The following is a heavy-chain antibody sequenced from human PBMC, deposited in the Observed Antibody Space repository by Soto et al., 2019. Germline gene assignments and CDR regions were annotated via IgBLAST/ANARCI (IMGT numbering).Heavy chain of an antibody. CDR3: ARDRINMANDAFDI. CDR1: GGSISSYY. V-gene: IGHV4-4*07. D-gene: IGHD3-10*01. J-gene: IGHJ3*02. Sequence: SETLSLTCTVSGGSISSYYWSWIRQPAGKGLEWIGRIYTSGSTNYNPSLKSRVTMSVDTSKNQFSLNLSSVTAAADTAVYYCARDRINMANDAFDIWGQGTMVTV. CDR2: IYTSGST.